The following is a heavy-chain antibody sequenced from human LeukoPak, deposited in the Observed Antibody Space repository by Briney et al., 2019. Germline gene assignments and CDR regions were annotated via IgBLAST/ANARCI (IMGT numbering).Heavy chain of an antibody. CDR1: GGSFSGYY. CDR2: INHSGST. CDR3: ARGRPGGGY. V-gene: IGHV4-34*01. Sequence: SETLSLTCAVYGGSFSGYYWSWIRQPPGKGLEWIGEINHSGSTNYNPSLKSRVTISVDTSKNQFSLRLSSVTAADTAVYYCARGRPGGGYWGQGTLVTVSS. J-gene: IGHJ4*02. D-gene: IGHD4-23*01.